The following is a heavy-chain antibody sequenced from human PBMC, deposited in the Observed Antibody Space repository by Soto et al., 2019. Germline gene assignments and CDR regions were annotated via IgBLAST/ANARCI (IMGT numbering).Heavy chain of an antibody. CDR3: AREAMGIAVAGIDY. CDR1: GFTFSSYG. CDR2: IWYDGSNK. J-gene: IGHJ4*02. D-gene: IGHD6-19*01. Sequence: SLRLSCAASGFTFSSYGMHWVRQAPGKGLEWVAVIWYDGSNKYYADSVKGRFTISRDNSKNTLYLQMNSLRAEDTAVYYCAREAMGIAVAGIDYWGQGTLVTVSS. V-gene: IGHV3-33*01.